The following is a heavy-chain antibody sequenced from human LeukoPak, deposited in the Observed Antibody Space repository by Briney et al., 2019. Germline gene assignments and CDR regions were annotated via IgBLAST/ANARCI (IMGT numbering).Heavy chain of an antibody. J-gene: IGHJ4*02. CDR1: GYTFTNYG. CDR2: ISAYNGNT. D-gene: IGHD6-19*01. V-gene: IGHV1-18*04. Sequence: ASVKVSCKASGYTFTNYGFIWVRQAPGHGLEWMGWISAYNGNTNYAQKLQGRVTMTTDTSTSTAYMELRSPRSDDTAVYYCARDLRESRGWYFDYWGQGTLVTVSS. CDR3: ARDLRESRGWYFDY.